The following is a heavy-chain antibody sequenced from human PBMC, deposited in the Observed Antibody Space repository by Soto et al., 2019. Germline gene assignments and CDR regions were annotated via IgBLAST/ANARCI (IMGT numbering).Heavy chain of an antibody. J-gene: IGHJ6*03. Sequence: GGSLRLSCAASGFTFSSYAMSWVRQAPGKGLEWVSAISGSGGSTYYADSVKGRFTISRDNSKNTLYLQMNSLRAEDTAVYYCAKALNRCSGGSCYSDYYYYMDVWGKGTTVTVSS. CDR1: GFTFSSYA. D-gene: IGHD2-15*01. CDR2: ISGSGGST. CDR3: AKALNRCSGGSCYSDYYYYMDV. V-gene: IGHV3-23*01.